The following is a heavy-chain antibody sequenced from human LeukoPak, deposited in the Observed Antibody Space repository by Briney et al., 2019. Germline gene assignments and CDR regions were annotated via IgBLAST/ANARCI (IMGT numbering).Heavy chain of an antibody. J-gene: IGHJ5*02. D-gene: IGHD2-2*01. CDR2: INPSGGST. CDR1: GYTFNSYY. Sequence: ASVKVSCKASGYTFNSYYMHWVRQAPGQGLEWMGIINPSGGSTSYAQRFQGRVTMTRDTSTSTVYMELSSLRSEDTAVYYCARRLTAASLEFDPWGQGTLVTVSS. CDR3: ARRLTAASLEFDP. V-gene: IGHV1-46*02.